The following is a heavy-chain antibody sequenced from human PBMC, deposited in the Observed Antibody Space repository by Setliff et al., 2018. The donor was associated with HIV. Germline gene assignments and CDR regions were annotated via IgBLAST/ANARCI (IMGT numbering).Heavy chain of an antibody. V-gene: IGHV1-18*01. D-gene: IGHD3-16*01. J-gene: IGHJ4*02. CDR3: ARVDGYNNYDSGGLDY. Sequence: ASVKVSCKASGYTFSTYGISWVRQAPGQGLEWMGWISVYNDNTNYAQEFQGRVTMTTDTSTNTAYMELRSLRSDDTAVYHCARVDGYNNYDSGGLDYWGQGTLVTVSS. CDR2: ISVYNDNT. CDR1: GYTFSTYG.